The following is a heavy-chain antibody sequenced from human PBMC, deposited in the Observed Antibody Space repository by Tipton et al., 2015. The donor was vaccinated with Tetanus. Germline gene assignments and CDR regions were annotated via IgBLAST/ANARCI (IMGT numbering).Heavy chain of an antibody. V-gene: IGHV4-39*01. D-gene: IGHD3-3*01. CDR2: IYFSGDT. CDR3: ARHNSGYFTFFDY. CDR1: GVSIADNSNY. Sequence: TLSLTCTVSGVSIADNSNYWGWIRQPPGKGLEWIGSIYFSGDTYSNPSLKSRVTMSVATSRNQFSLRLSSVTAADTAVYYCARHNSGYFTFFDYWGQGTLVTVSS. J-gene: IGHJ4*02.